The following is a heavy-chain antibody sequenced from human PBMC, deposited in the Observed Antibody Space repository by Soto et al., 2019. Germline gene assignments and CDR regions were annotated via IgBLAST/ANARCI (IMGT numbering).Heavy chain of an antibody. CDR1: GVSISSYC. J-gene: IGHJ3*02. CDR3: AKSGDYVGFDAFDI. D-gene: IGHD4-17*01. CDR2: IYYSGTT. V-gene: IGHV4-59*01. Sequence: SETLSLTCTVSGVSISSYCLSWIRQPTGKGLEWIGYIYYSGTTNSNPSLKSRVTISVDTSKNQSSLKLSSVTAADTAVYYCAKSGDYVGFDAFDIWGQGTMVTVSS.